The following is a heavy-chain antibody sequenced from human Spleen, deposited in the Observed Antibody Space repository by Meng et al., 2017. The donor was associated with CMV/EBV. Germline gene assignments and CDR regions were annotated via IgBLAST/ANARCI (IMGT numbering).Heavy chain of an antibody. CDR1: GYTFTSYG. CDR2: ISTYNDNP. V-gene: IGHV1-18*01. J-gene: IGHJ2*01. D-gene: IGHD6-19*01. CDR3: ARGGSGWYNLWYFDL. Sequence: ASVKVSCKASGYTFTSYGISWVRQAPGQGLEWMGWISTYNDNPNYAQKFQGRVTMTTDTPTNTAYMELRSLSSDDTAVYYCARGGSGWYNLWYFDLWGRGTLVTVSS.